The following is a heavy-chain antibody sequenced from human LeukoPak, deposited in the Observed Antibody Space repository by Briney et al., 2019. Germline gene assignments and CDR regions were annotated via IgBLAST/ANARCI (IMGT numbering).Heavy chain of an antibody. V-gene: IGHV3-48*03. CDR2: ISSSGSTI. CDR3: AKDRLSGWNDAFDI. J-gene: IGHJ3*02. Sequence: QAGGSLRLSCAASGFTFSSYEMNWVRQAPGKGLEWVSYISSSGSTIYYADSVKGRFTISRDNAKNSLYLQMNSLRAEDTAVYYCAKDRLSGWNDAFDIWGQGTMVTVSS. D-gene: IGHD6-19*01. CDR1: GFTFSSYE.